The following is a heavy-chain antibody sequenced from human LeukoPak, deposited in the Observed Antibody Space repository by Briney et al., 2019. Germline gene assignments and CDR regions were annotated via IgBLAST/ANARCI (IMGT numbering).Heavy chain of an antibody. CDR3: ARLYSSSWYYFDL. CDR2: IFHSGST. Sequence: SETLSLTCTVSGGSISSSSFHWTWIRQPPGKGLEWIGYIFHSGSTNYNPSLKSRVTVLVDTSKNQFSLKLNSVTAADTAVYYCARLYSSSWYYFDLWGQGTLVTVSS. V-gene: IGHV4-61*01. CDR1: GGSISSSSFH. J-gene: IGHJ4*02. D-gene: IGHD6-13*01.